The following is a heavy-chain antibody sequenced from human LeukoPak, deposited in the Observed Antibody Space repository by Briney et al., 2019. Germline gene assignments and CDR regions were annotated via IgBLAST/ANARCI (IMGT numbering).Heavy chain of an antibody. D-gene: IGHD1-26*01. CDR3: ARRGSSVGGSYYSFDY. CDR2: INPNSGGT. Sequence: ASVKVSCKASGYTFTGYYMHWVRQAPGQGLEWMGWINPNSGGTNYAQKFQGRVTMTRDTSISTAYMELSKLRSGDTAVYYCARRGSSVGGSYYSFDYWGQGTLVTVSS. J-gene: IGHJ4*02. V-gene: IGHV1-2*02. CDR1: GYTFTGYY.